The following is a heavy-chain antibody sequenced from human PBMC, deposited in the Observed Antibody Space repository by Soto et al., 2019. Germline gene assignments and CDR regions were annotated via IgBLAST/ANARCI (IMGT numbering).Heavy chain of an antibody. CDR2: INSDGNIT. J-gene: IGHJ4*02. D-gene: IGHD2-15*01. CDR1: GFTFSTYW. V-gene: IGHV3-74*01. Sequence: PWGSLRLSCAASGFTFSTYWMHWVRQAPGKGLVWVSRINSDGNITNYADAVKGRFTISRDNAKNTLYLQMTSLRAEDTAVYYCARLRCSGGTCYSEIDYWGQGTLVTVS. CDR3: ARLRCSGGTCYSEIDY.